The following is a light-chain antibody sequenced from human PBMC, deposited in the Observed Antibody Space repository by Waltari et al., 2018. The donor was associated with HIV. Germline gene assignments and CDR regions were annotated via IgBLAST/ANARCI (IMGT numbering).Light chain of an antibody. CDR2: EVT. J-gene: IGLJ1*01. V-gene: IGLV2-23*02. CDR1: SSDVGSYNL. CDR3: CSYASSGTYV. Sequence: QSALTQPASVSGSPGQSITISCTGTSSDVGSYNLVSWYQQHPGKAPKLIIFEVTKRPSGVSNRFSGSKSGNTASLTISGLQAEDETDYFCCSYASSGTYVFGTGTKVTVL.